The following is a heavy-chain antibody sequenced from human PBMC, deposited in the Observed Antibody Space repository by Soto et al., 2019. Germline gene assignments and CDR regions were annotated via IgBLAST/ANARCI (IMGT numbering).Heavy chain of an antibody. J-gene: IGHJ4*02. CDR2: IGTACDT. Sequence: PWGSLGVACASSVFTFSSYDMHWVRQATGKGLEWVSAIGTACDTYYPGSVKGRFTISRENAKNSLYLQMNSLRAGDTAVYYCARGGPYDSSGYYDYWGQGTMVTVSS. CDR3: ARGGPYDSSGYYDY. D-gene: IGHD3-22*01. CDR1: VFTFSSYD. V-gene: IGHV3-13*01.